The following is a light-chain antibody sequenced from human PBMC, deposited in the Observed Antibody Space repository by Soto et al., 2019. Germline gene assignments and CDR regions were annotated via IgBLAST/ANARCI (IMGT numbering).Light chain of an antibody. Sequence: QSVLTQPASVSGSPGQSITISCTGTSSDVGGSNYVSWYQQLPGKAPKLMIYDVSDRPSGVSNRFSGSKSGNTASLTISGLQAEDEDDYYCSSYTSSSLYVFGTGTKLTVL. CDR2: DVS. V-gene: IGLV2-14*01. CDR1: SSDVGGSNY. J-gene: IGLJ1*01. CDR3: SSYTSSSLYV.